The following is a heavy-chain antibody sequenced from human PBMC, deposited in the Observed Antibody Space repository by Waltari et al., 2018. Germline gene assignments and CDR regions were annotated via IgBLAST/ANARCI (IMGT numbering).Heavy chain of an antibody. V-gene: IGHV4-59*01. CDR2: IYYSGST. J-gene: IGHJ4*02. CDR1: GGSISSYY. CDR3: ARGPYGYIDY. D-gene: IGHD4-17*01. Sequence: QVQLQESGPGLVKPSATLSLTCTVSGGSISSYYWSWIRQPPGKGLEWIGYIYYSGSTNYNPSLKSRVTISVDTSKNQFSLKLSSVTAADTAVYYCARGPYGYIDYWGQGTLVTVSS.